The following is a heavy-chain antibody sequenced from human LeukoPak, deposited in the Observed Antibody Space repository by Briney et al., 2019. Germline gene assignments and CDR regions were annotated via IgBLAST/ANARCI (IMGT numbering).Heavy chain of an antibody. J-gene: IGHJ4*02. D-gene: IGHD6-13*01. CDR3: ARGSYSSSWYGDY. CDR2: INHSGST. CDR1: GGSFSGYY. Sequence: SETLSLTCAVYGGSFSGYYWSWIRQPPGKGLEWIGEINHSGSTNYNPSLKSRVTISVDTSKNQFSLKLSSVTAADMAVYYCARGSYSSSWYGDYWGQETLVTVSS. V-gene: IGHV4-34*01.